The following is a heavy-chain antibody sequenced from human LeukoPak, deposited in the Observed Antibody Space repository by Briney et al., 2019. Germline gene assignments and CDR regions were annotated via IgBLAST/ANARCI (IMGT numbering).Heavy chain of an antibody. Sequence: GGSLRLPCAASGFTFSRYGMTWVRQAPGKGLGWVSGISATGYTTNYTDSVKGRFTISRDNSKNTLYLQMNSLSAEDTAVYYCAKRGVETTTRAFDSWGQGTLVTVSS. V-gene: IGHV3-23*01. CDR3: AKRGVETTTRAFDS. CDR1: GFTFSRYG. CDR2: ISATGYTT. D-gene: IGHD1-26*01. J-gene: IGHJ4*02.